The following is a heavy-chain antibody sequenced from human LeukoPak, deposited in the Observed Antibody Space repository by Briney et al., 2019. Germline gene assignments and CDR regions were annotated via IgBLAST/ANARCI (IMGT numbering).Heavy chain of an antibody. V-gene: IGHV4-39*01. CDR1: RGSISSRNYI. CDR3: ARHGGSVVIVPFDY. CDR2: INYSGST. J-gene: IGHJ4*02. Sequence: PETLSLTCTVARGSISSRNYIWGWIRQPPGQGLEWIGSINYSGSTYYNPSLKSRVSISLDTSKNQFSLRLSSVTAADSAVYHCARHGGSVVIVPFDYWGQGTLVTVSS. D-gene: IGHD3-16*01.